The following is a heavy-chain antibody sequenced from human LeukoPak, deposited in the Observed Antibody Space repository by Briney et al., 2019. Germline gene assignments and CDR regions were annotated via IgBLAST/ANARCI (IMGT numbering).Heavy chain of an antibody. V-gene: IGHV1-8*03. CDR3: ARGTVLRFLEWSFDY. D-gene: IGHD3-3*01. J-gene: IGHJ4*02. CDR2: MNPNSGNT. Sequence: GASVKVSCKASGYTFTSYDINWVRQATGQGLEWIGWMNPNSGNTGYAQKFQGRVTITRNTSISTAYMELSSLRSEDTAVYYCARGTVLRFLEWSFDYWGQGTLVTVSS. CDR1: GYTFTSYD.